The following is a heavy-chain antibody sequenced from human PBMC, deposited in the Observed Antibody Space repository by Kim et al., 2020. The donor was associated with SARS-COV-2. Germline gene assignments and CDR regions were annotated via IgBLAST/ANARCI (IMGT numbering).Heavy chain of an antibody. J-gene: IGHJ4*02. CDR2: INHSGST. V-gene: IGHV4-34*01. Sequence: SETLSLTCAVYGGSFSGYYWSWIRQPPGKGLEWIGEINHSGSTNYNPSLKSRVTISVDTSKNQFSLKLSSVTAADTAVYYCARGRFGGNYRRPFDYWGQGTLVTVSS. CDR3: ARGRFGGNYRRPFDY. D-gene: IGHD3-10*01. CDR1: GGSFSGYY.